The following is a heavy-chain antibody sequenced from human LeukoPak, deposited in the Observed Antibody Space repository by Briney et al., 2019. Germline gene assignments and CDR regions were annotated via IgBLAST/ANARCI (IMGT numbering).Heavy chain of an antibody. Sequence: PGGSLRLSCIVSGFTFGDYALTWVRQAPGKGLEWVGSIRSKTYGGTTEYAASVKGRFTISRDDSKSIADLQMNSLKTEDTAVYYCTRVGSVAGTVRFFDCWGQGTLVTVSS. J-gene: IGHJ4*02. CDR2: IRSKTYGGTT. V-gene: IGHV3-49*04. D-gene: IGHD6-19*01. CDR3: TRVGSVAGTVRFFDC. CDR1: GFTFGDYA.